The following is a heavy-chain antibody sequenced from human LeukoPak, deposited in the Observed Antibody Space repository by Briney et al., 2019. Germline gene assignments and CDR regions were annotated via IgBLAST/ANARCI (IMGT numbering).Heavy chain of an antibody. CDR2: IKSKTDGGTT. D-gene: IGHD4-17*01. V-gene: IGHV3-15*01. CDR3: AAVSVGYGDSSFDF. CDR1: GFTFSNAW. Sequence: EVQLLESGGGLVQPGGSLRLSCAASGFTFSNAWMCWVRQPPGKGLEWVGRIKSKTDGGTTDYAEPVKGRFTISRDDSKNTLCLQMNFLKTEDTALYYCAAVSVGYGDSSFDFWGQGTLVTVSS. J-gene: IGHJ4*02.